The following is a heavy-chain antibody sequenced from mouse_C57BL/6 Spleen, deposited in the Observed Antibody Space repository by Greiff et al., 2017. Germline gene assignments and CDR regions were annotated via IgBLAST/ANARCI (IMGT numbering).Heavy chain of an antibody. V-gene: IGHV1-53*01. Sequence: QVQLQQPGTELVKPGASVKLSCKATGYTFTSHWMHWVKQRPGQGLELIGNINPSNGGTNYNEKFKSKATLTEDKSSSTAYMQLSSLTSEDSAVYYGAREHYYTNFGRYWGQGPSVTVSS. CDR2: INPSNGGT. J-gene: IGHJ4*01. CDR1: GYTFTSHW. CDR3: AREHYYTNFGRY. D-gene: IGHD2-5*01.